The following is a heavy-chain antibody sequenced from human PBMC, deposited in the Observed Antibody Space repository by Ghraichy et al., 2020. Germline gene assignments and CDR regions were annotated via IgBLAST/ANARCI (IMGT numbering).Heavy chain of an antibody. CDR2: ISYDGSNK. Sequence: LNISCAASGFTFSSYAMHWVRQAPGKGLEWVAVISYDGSNKYYADSVKGRFTISRDNSKNTLYLQMNSLRAEDTAVYYCARDSRRSFFDYWGQGTLVTVSS. CDR1: GFTFSSYA. V-gene: IGHV3-30*04. J-gene: IGHJ4*02. CDR3: ARDSRRSFFDY.